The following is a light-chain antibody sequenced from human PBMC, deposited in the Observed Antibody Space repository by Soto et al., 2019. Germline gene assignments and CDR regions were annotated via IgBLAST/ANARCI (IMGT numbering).Light chain of an antibody. V-gene: IGKV3D-20*02. CDR1: QRVTSNY. J-gene: IGKJ1*01. Sequence: EIVLTQSPGTLSLSPWERATLSCLASQRVTSNYLTWYQQKPGQAPRLLIYGASSRATGIPDRFSGSGSGTDFTLTISNLEPEDFAVYYCQQHSHWPPWTFGQGTKVDIK. CDR2: GAS. CDR3: QQHSHWPPWT.